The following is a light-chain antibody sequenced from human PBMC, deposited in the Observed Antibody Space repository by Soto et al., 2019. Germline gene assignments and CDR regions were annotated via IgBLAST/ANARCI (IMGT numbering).Light chain of an antibody. CDR1: SSNIGSNT. J-gene: IGLJ2*01. CDR3: AAWDDSLNGLV. CDR2: SNN. V-gene: IGLV1-44*01. Sequence: VLTQPPSASGTPGQRVTISCSGSSSNIGSNTVNWYQQLPGTAPKLLIYSNNQRPSGVPDRFSGSKSGTSASLAISGLQSEDEADYYCAAWDDSLNGLVFGGGTKVTVL.